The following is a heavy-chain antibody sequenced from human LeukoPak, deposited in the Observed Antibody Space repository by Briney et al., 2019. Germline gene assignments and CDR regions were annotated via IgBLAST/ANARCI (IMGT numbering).Heavy chain of an antibody. Sequence: SETLSLTCTVSGGSISSYYWSWIRQPPGKGLEWIGYIYYSGSTNYNPSLKSRVTISVDTSKNQFSLKLSSVTAADTAVYYCAREAYYYDSSGYYLGWFDPWGQGTLVTVSS. CDR1: GGSISSYY. V-gene: IGHV4-59*01. J-gene: IGHJ5*02. CDR2: IYYSGST. D-gene: IGHD3-22*01. CDR3: AREAYYYDSSGYYLGWFDP.